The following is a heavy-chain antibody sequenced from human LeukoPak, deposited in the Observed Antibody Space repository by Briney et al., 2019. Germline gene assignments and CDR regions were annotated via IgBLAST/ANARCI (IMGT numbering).Heavy chain of an antibody. CDR3: ARDFYASGFYFWFDP. Sequence: SETLSLTCTVSGGSVSSGSYYWSWIRQPPGKGLEWIGYIYYSGSTNYNPSLGSRVTMSVDTSKNYFSLRLSSVTAADTAVYYCARDFYASGFYFWFDPWGQGILVTVSS. D-gene: IGHD2/OR15-2a*01. J-gene: IGHJ5*02. CDR1: GGSVSSGSYY. CDR2: IYYSGST. V-gene: IGHV4-61*03.